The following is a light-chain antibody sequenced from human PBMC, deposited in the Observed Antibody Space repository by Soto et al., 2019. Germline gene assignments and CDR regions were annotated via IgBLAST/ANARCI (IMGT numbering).Light chain of an antibody. CDR2: DAS. CDR3: HHYNSYPGT. Sequence: DVLMTQSPSTLSASVGDRVTITCRASQSVTSWLAWYQQKPGKAPKVVIYDASSLESGVPSRFSGSGSGTEFTLTISSLHPDDFATYYCHHYNSYPGTFGQGTKVEIK. J-gene: IGKJ1*01. CDR1: QSVTSW. V-gene: IGKV1-5*01.